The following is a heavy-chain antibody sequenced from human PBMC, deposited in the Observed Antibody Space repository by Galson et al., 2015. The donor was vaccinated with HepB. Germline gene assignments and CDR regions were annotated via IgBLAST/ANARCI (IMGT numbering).Heavy chain of an antibody. D-gene: IGHD3-10*01. Sequence: SLRLSCAASGFTFSRYGMHWVRQAPGKGLEWVGRIKSKTDGGTTDYAAPVKGRFTISRDDSKNTLYLQMNSLKTEDTAVYYCTTTVPDRRSTPGSKGSFDIWGQGTMVTVSS. J-gene: IGHJ3*02. CDR3: TTTVPDRRSTPGSKGSFDI. CDR2: IKSKTDGGTT. CDR1: GFTFSRYG. V-gene: IGHV3-15*01.